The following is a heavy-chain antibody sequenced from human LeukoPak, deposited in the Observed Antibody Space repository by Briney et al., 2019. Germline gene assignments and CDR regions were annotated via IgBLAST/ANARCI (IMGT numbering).Heavy chain of an antibody. D-gene: IGHD3-9*01. CDR1: GYTFTGYY. CDR3: ARGSNDILTGSITQRGAFDI. CDR2: INPNSGGT. Sequence: ASVKVSCKASGYTFTGYYMHWVRQSPGQGLEWMGWINPNSGGTNYAQKFQGRVAMTRDTSISTAYMELSRLRSDDTAAYYCARGSNDILTGSITQRGAFDIWGQGTMVTVSS. V-gene: IGHV1-2*02. J-gene: IGHJ3*02.